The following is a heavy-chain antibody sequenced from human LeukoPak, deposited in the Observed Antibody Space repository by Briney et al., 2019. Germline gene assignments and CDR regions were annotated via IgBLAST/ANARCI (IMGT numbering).Heavy chain of an antibody. CDR2: ISYDGSKK. D-gene: IGHD1-26*01. J-gene: IGHJ6*03. CDR1: GFTFSSYA. Sequence: GGSLRLSCAASGFTFSSYAMHWVRQAPGKGLEWVAIISYDGSKKYYADSVKGRFTISRDNSKNVLYLQMNSLRTEDTAVYYCARGGSGSYYYYYYYMDVWGKGTTVTVSS. V-gene: IGHV3-30-3*01. CDR3: ARGGSGSYYYYYYYMDV.